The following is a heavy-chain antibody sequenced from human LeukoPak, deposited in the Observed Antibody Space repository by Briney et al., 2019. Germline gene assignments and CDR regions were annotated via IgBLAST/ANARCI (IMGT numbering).Heavy chain of an antibody. V-gene: IGHV3-66*01. CDR1: GFRFNTYW. J-gene: IGHJ4*02. Sequence: GGSLRLSCAASGFRFNTYWMSWVRQAPGKGLEWVSVIYSGGSTYYADSVKGRFTISRDNSKNTLYLQMNSLRAEDTAVYYCARAHSSGYYLYYFDYWGLGTLVTVSS. D-gene: IGHD3-22*01. CDR3: ARAHSSGYYLYYFDY. CDR2: IYSGGST.